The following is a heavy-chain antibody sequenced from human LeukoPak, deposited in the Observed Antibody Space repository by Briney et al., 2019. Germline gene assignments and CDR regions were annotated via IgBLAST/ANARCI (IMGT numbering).Heavy chain of an antibody. V-gene: IGHV4-59*01. CDR1: GRSITNYY. CDR3: ARPGRQDAYNGHYWYFDL. CDR2: VSYSGRT. Sequence: PSQTLSLTCTVSGRSITNYYWNWIRQPPGKDLEWIGCVSYSGRTHYSSALKSRVTISVDTSKNQFSLNLRSVTAADTAVYYCARPGRQDAYNGHYWYFDLWGRGTLVTVSS. J-gene: IGHJ2*01. D-gene: IGHD5-24*01.